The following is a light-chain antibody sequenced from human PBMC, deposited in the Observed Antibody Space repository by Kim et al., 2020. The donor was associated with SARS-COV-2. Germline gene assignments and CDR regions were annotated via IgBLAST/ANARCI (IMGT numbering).Light chain of an antibody. J-gene: IGKJ1*01. Sequence: DIVMTQSPDSLAVSLGERATINCKSSQSVLYSSNNKNYLAWYQQKPGQPPKLLIYWASTRESGVPDRFSGSGSGTDFTLTIGSLQAEDVAVYYCHQYYSTPWTFGQGTKVDIK. CDR3: HQYYSTPWT. V-gene: IGKV4-1*01. CDR1: QSVLYSSNNKNY. CDR2: WAS.